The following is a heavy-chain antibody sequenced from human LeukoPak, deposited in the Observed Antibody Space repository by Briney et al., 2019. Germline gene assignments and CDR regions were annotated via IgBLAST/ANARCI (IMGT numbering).Heavy chain of an antibody. J-gene: IGHJ6*02. V-gene: IGHV3-30*18. CDR3: AKDFSGPFGWALLPYYYYYGMDV. CDR2: ISYDGSNK. CDR1: GFTFSSYG. Sequence: PGGSLRLSCAASGFTFSSYGMHWVRQAPGKGLEWVAVISYDGSNKYYADSVKGRFTISRDNSKNTLYLQMNSLRAEDTAVYYCAKDFSGPFGWALLPYYYYYGMDVWGQGTTVTVSS. D-gene: IGHD3-16*01.